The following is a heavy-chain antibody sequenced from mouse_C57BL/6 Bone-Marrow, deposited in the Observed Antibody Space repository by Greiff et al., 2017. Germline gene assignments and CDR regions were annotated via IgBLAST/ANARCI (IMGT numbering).Heavy chain of an antibody. Sequence: QVHVKQSGAELAKPGASVKLSCKASGYTFTSYWMHWVKQRPGQGLEWIGYINPSSGYTKYNQKFKGKATLTADKSSSTAYMQLSSLTYEDSAVYYCATDYNGDCDYEDRGTTPTVSA. CDR1: GYTFTSYW. J-gene: IGHJ2*01. V-gene: IGHV1-7*01. D-gene: IGHD2-12*01. CDR3: ATDYNGDCDY. CDR2: INPSSGYT.